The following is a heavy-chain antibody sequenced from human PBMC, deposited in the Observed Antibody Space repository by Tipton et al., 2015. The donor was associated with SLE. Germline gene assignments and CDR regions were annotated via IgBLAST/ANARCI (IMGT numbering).Heavy chain of an antibody. CDR2: IYTSGST. CDR3: ARGHTAMVGSLYYYGMDV. D-gene: IGHD5-18*01. J-gene: IGHJ6*02. V-gene: IGHV4-61*09. CDR1: GGSINSGSYY. Sequence: TLSLTCTVSGGSINSGSYYWSWILQPAGKGLEWIGYIYTSGSTNYNPSLKSRLTISVDTSKNQFSLKLSSVTAADTAVYYCARGHTAMVGSLYYYGMDVWGQGTTVTVSS.